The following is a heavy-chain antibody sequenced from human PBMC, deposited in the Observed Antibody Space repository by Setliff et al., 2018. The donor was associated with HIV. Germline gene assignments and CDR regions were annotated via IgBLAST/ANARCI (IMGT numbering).Heavy chain of an antibody. J-gene: IGHJ4*02. CDR3: ARSVDTTLVPAYYFDY. Sequence: SETLSLTCAVFGGSFSGYYWSWIRQPPGKGLEWIGEINHSGSTDYNPSLKRRVTISVDTSKNQFSLNLSSVTAADTAVYYCARSVDTTLVPAYYFDYWGQGTLVTVSS. D-gene: IGHD5-18*01. CDR1: GGSFSGYY. CDR2: INHSGST. V-gene: IGHV4-34*01.